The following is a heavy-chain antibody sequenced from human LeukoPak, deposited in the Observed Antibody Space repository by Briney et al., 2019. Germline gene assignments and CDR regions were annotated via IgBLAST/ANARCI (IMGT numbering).Heavy chain of an antibody. V-gene: IGHV3-23*01. CDR3: AKEQYSSGWYGFDY. CDR2: ISGSGGST. D-gene: IGHD6-19*01. J-gene: IGHJ4*02. Sequence: GGSLRRSGAASGFTCSSYAMSWVRQAPGKGLEWVSVISGSGGSTYYADSGRGRLTISRDNSNNTLYLQMNSLRAEDTDLYYCAKEQYSSGWYGFDYWGQGTLVTVSS. CDR1: GFTCSSYA.